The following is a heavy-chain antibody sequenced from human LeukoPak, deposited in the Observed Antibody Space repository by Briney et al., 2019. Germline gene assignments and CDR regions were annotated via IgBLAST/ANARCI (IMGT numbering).Heavy chain of an antibody. Sequence: PGRSLRLSCAASGFIFSSYGMHWVRQAPGKGLEWVALIWYDGGNKYYTDSVKGRLTISRDNSKNTLYLQMNNLRAEDTAVYYCAREGPRGNSQFDYWGQGTLVTVSS. CDR1: GFIFSSYG. CDR3: AREGPRGNSQFDY. J-gene: IGHJ4*02. V-gene: IGHV3-33*01. CDR2: IWYDGGNK. D-gene: IGHD2/OR15-2a*01.